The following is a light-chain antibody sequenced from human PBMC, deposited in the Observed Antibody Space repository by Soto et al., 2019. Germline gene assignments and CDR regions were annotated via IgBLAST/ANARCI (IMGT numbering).Light chain of an antibody. J-gene: IGLJ1*01. CDR2: EDN. Sequence: NFMLTQPHSVSESPGKTVTISCTRSSGSIASNYVQWYQQRPGSAPTTVIYEDNQRPSGVPDRFSGSIDSSSNSASLTISGLKTEDEADYYCQSYGVFGTGTKVTVL. V-gene: IGLV6-57*04. CDR1: SGSIASNY. CDR3: QSYGV.